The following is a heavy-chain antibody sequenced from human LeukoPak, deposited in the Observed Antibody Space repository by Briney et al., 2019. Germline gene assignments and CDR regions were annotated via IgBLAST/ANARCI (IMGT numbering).Heavy chain of an antibody. Sequence: GGSLRLSCAASGFTFSDYYMSWIRQAPGKGLEWVSYISSSGSTIYYADSVKGRFTISRDNAKNSLYLQMNSLRAEDTAVYYCARDHTIVGATDPVPCWGQGTLVTVSS. V-gene: IGHV3-11*04. D-gene: IGHD1-26*01. CDR2: ISSSGSTI. CDR1: GFTFSDYY. CDR3: ARDHTIVGATDPVPC. J-gene: IGHJ4*02.